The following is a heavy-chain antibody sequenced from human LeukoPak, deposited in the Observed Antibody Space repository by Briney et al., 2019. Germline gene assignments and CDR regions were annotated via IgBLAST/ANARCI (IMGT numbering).Heavy chain of an antibody. CDR3: AMYSSSWHYFDY. J-gene: IGHJ4*02. V-gene: IGHV4-39*01. CDR2: IYYSGST. CDR1: GGSISSSSYY. D-gene: IGHD6-13*01. Sequence: PSGTLSLTCTVSGGSISSSSYYWGWIRQPPGKGLEWIGSIYYSGSTYYNPSLKSRVTISVDTSKNQFSLKLSSVTAADTAVYYCAMYSSSWHYFDYWGQGTLVTVSS.